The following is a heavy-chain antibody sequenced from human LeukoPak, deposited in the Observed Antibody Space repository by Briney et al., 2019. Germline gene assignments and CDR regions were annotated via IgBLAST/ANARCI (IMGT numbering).Heavy chain of an antibody. D-gene: IGHD3-22*01. CDR3: ARDGRGYYDSSGYYDY. CDR1: GFTFSSYW. V-gene: IGHV3-7*03. CDR2: IKQDGSEK. Sequence: GGSLRLSCAASGFTFSSYWMSWVRQAPGKGLEWVANIKQDGSEKYYVDSVKGRFTISRDNAKNSLYLLMNSLRAEDTAVYYCARDGRGYYDSSGYYDYWGQGTLVTVSS. J-gene: IGHJ4*02.